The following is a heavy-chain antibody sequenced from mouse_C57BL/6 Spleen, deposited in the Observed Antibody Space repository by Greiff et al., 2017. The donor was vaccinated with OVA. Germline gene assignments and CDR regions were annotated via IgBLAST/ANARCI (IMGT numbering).Heavy chain of an antibody. CDR3: TTYSDGSSRYWYFDV. CDR1: GFNIKDDY. V-gene: IGHV14-4*01. Sequence: VQLQQSGAELVRPGASVKLSCTASGFNIKDDYMHWVKQRPEQGLEWIGWIDPENGDTEYASKFQGKATITADTSSNTAYLQLSSLTSEDTAVYYCTTYSDGSSRYWYFDVWGTGTTVTVSS. CDR2: IDPENGDT. J-gene: IGHJ1*03. D-gene: IGHD1-1*01.